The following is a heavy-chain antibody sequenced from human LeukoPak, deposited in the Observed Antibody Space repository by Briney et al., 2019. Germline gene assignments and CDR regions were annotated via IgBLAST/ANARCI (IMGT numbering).Heavy chain of an antibody. CDR3: ATGASGPQVAPS. CDR2: IYSSGTT. Sequence: SETLSLTCTVSGDSISGSSFYWGWVRQPPGKGLEWIGSIYSSGTTYCNPSLKSRVTISVDTSKNQFSLKLRSVTATDTAVYYCATGASGPQVAPSWGQGTLVTVSS. CDR1: GDSISGSSFY. D-gene: IGHD5-12*01. J-gene: IGHJ5*02. V-gene: IGHV4-39*01.